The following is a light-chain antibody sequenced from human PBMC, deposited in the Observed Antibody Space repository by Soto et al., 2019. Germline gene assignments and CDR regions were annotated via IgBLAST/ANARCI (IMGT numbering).Light chain of an antibody. CDR3: QQSYSTPIT. CDR1: QSVSNY. CDR2: AAS. Sequence: DIQMTQSPSSLSASVGGRVTITCRASQSVSNYLNWYQQKPGKAPTLMIYAASTLQSGVPSRISGSGSGTDFTLTISSLQPEDDATYYCQQSYSTPITFGQGTRLEIK. V-gene: IGKV1-39*01. J-gene: IGKJ5*01.